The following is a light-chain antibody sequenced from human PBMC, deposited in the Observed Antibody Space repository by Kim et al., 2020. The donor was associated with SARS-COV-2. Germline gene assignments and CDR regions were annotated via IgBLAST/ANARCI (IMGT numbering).Light chain of an antibody. CDR3: GTWSSSLNIYV. Sequence: QSVLTQPPSVSAAPGQKVTISCSGSSSNIGNNYVSWYQQLPGTAPKLLIYDNNKRPSGIPDRFSGSKSGTSATLGITGLQTGDEADYYCGTWSSSLNIYVFGTGTKVTVL. CDR2: DNN. V-gene: IGLV1-51*01. J-gene: IGLJ1*01. CDR1: SSNIGNNY.